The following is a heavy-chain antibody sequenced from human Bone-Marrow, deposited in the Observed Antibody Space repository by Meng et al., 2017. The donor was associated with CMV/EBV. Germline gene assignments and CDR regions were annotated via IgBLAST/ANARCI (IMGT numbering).Heavy chain of an antibody. V-gene: IGHV3-33*06. D-gene: IGHD3-22*01. CDR1: GFTFSSYG. Sequence: GESLKISCAASGFTFSSYGMHWVRQAPGKGLEWVAVIWYDGSNKYYADSVKGRFTISRDNSKNTLYLKMNSLRAEDTAVYYCAKSHATYYYDSSAASHFDYWGQGTLVTASS. CDR3: AKSHATYYYDSSAASHFDY. CDR2: IWYDGSNK. J-gene: IGHJ4*02.